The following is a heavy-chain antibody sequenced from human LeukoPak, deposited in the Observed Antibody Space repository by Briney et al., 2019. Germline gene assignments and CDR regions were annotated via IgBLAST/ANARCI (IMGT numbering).Heavy chain of an antibody. V-gene: IGHV3-66*04. CDR3: ARHHDGTDYYYDY. CDR1: GFIVSSNH. Sequence: GGSLRLSCAASGFIVSSNHMSWVRQAPGKGLEWVSVTYTGGSTYYADSVKGRFTISRDNSKNTLYLQMNSLRAEDTAVYFCARHHDGTDYYYDYWGQGTLVTVSS. D-gene: IGHD3-22*01. J-gene: IGHJ4*02. CDR2: TYTGGST.